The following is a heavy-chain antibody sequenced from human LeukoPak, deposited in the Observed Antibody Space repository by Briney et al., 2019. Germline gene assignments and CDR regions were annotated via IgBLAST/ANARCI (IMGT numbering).Heavy chain of an antibody. CDR2: TYYRSKWYN. CDR1: GDSVSSNSAA. D-gene: IGHD6-13*01. J-gene: IGHJ4*02. V-gene: IGHV6-1*01. Sequence: SSQTLSLTCAISGDSVSSNSAAWNWIRQSPSRGLEWLGRTYYRSKWYNDYAVSVKGRIAINPDTSKNQFSLQLNSVTPEDTAVYYCARAKGRSPLFDYWGQGNLVTVSS. CDR3: ARAKGRSPLFDY.